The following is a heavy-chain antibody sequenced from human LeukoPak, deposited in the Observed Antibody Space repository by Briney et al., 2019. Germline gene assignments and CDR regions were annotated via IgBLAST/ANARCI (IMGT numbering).Heavy chain of an antibody. J-gene: IGHJ5*02. D-gene: IGHD1-1*01. CDR3: ARGGRNDWFDP. CDR1: GFTFSSYA. Sequence: GGSLRLSCAASGFTFSSYAMHWVRQAPGKGLEWVAVISYDGSNKYYADSVKGRFTISRDNSKNTLYLQVNSLRAEDTAVYYCARGGRNDWFDPWGQGTLVTVSS. CDR2: ISYDGSNK. V-gene: IGHV3-30-3*01.